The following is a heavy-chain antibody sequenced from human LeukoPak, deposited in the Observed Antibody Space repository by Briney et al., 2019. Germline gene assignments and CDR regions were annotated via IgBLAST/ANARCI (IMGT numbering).Heavy chain of an antibody. CDR1: GFTFISYS. D-gene: IGHD3-10*01. CDR3: ARDSVRNSMVRGVIGYFDH. J-gene: IGHJ4*02. CDR2: ISSSGSTI. V-gene: IGHV3-48*04. Sequence: GGSLRLSCAASGFTFISYSMNWVRQAPGKGLEWVSYISSSGSTIYYADSVKGRFTISRDNAKNSLYLQVNSLRAEDTAVYYCARDSVRNSMVRGVIGYFDHCRQGTLATVSS.